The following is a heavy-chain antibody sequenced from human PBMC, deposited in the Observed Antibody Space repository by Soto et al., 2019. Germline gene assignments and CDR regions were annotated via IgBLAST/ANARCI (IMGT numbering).Heavy chain of an antibody. CDR1: GYTFTSYG. CDR2: ISAYNGNT. V-gene: IGHV1-18*01. Sequence: QAQLVQSGAEVKKPGASVKVSCKASGYTFTSYGISWVRQAPGQGLEWMGWISAYNGNTNYAQKLQGRVTMTTDTSTSTAYMELRSLRSDDTAVYYCARDKALYPTIFGVVIISDYYYYYGMDVWGQGTTVTVSS. J-gene: IGHJ6*02. D-gene: IGHD3-3*01. CDR3: ARDKALYPTIFGVVIISDYYYYYGMDV.